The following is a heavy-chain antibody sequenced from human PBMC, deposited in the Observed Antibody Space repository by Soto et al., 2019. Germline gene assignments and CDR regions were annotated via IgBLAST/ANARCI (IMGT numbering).Heavy chain of an antibody. J-gene: IGHJ6*02. CDR1: EWMVIGVD. Sequence: RVCEAGGEWMVIGVDVSSFRKTPGKGLEWASVIYSGGSTYYADSVKGRFTISRDNSKNTLYLQMNSLRAEDTAVYYCARDDHEGYYGEHYYLYYGMDVWGQGTTVTVSS. V-gene: IGHV3-66*01. CDR3: ARDDHEGYYGEHYYLYYGMDV. D-gene: IGHD4-17*01. CDR2: IYSGGST.